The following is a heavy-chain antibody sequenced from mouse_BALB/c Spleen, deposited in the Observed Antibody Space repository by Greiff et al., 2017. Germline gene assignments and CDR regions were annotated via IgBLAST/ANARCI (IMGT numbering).Heavy chain of an antibody. CDR3: AREGGYDEVYYFDY. J-gene: IGHJ2*01. CDR1: GYTFTSYV. Sequence: VQLKQSGPELVKPGASVKMSCKASGYTFTSYVMHWVKQKPGQGLEWIGYINPYNDGTKYNEKFKGKATLTSDKSSSTAYMELSSLTSEDSAVYYCAREGGYDEVYYFDYWGQGTTLTVSS. V-gene: IGHV1-14*01. D-gene: IGHD2-2*01. CDR2: INPYNDGT.